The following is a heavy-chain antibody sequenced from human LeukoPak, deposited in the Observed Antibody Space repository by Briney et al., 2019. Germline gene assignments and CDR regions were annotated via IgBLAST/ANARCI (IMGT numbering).Heavy chain of an antibody. Sequence: ASVKVSCKASGYTFTSYGISWVRQAPGQGLEWMGWISAYNGNINYAQKLQGRVTMTTDTHTSTAYMELRSLRSDDTAVYYCARAGDFWSGYYPNWFDPWGQGTLVTVSS. D-gene: IGHD3-3*01. J-gene: IGHJ5*02. CDR2: ISAYNGNI. CDR3: ARAGDFWSGYYPNWFDP. CDR1: GYTFTSYG. V-gene: IGHV1-18*01.